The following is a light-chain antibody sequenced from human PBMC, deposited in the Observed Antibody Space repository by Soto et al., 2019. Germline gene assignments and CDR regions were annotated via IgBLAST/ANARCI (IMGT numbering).Light chain of an antibody. V-gene: IGLV2-14*01. CDR1: RSDVGGYKY. J-gene: IGLJ1*01. CDR3: RSYTSSSAQV. CDR2: DVS. Sequence: SALTQPASVSGSPGQSITISCTGTRSDVGGYKYVSWYQQHPVKDLKLMIYDVSNRPSGVSNRFSGSKSGNTASLTISGLQADDEADYYCRSYTSSSAQVFGTGTK.